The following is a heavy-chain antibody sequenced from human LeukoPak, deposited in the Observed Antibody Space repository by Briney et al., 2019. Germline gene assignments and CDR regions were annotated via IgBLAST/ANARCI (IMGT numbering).Heavy chain of an antibody. D-gene: IGHD5-12*01. Sequence: SETLSLTCTLSGGSISTYYWSWIRQPPGKGLEWIGYIYHSGSTNYNPSLKSRVTISVDSSKNQFSLKLSSVTAADTAVYYCARGGGYASPIGYWGQGALVTVSS. CDR2: IYHSGST. CDR1: GGSISTYY. CDR3: ARGGGYASPIGY. J-gene: IGHJ4*02. V-gene: IGHV4-59*01.